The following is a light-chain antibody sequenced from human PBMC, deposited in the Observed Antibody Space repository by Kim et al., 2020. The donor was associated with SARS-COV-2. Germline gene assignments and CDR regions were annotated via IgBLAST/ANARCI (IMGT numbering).Light chain of an antibody. CDR2: GKN. CDR3: NSRNSSGNLVV. V-gene: IGLV3-19*01. Sequence: GQTVRITCEGDSLRSYYASGYQQKAGKAPVLVIYGKNNRPSGIPDRFSGSSSGNTASLTITGAQAEDEADYYCNSRNSSGNLVVFGGGTQVTVL. CDR1: SLRSYY. J-gene: IGLJ2*01.